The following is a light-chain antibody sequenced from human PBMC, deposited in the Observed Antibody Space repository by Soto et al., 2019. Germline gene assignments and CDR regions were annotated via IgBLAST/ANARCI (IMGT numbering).Light chain of an antibody. CDR1: QSIRSN. CDR3: QQRSNWPPSIT. V-gene: IGKV3-11*01. CDR2: DAS. Sequence: EIVMTQSPATLSVSPGERATLSCRASQSIRSNLAWYQQKPGQAPRLLIYDASNRATGIPARFSGSGSGADFTLTISSLETEDFAVYYCQQRSNWPPSITFGQGTRLEI. J-gene: IGKJ5*01.